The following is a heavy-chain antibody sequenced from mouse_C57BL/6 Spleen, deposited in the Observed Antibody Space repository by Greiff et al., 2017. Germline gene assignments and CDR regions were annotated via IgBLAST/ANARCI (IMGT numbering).Heavy chain of an antibody. Sequence: EVKLVESGPGLVKPSQSLSLTCSVTGYSITSGYYWNWIRQFPGNQLEWKVYISYDGSNNSNPYLQNRISITRATSKNQFFLKLNSVTTEDTATYYCASDGYPAWDFEGWGTGTTVTAAS. D-gene: IGHD2-2*01. V-gene: IGHV3-6*01. CDR2: ISYDGSN. J-gene: IGHJ1*03. CDR1: GYSITSGYY. CDR3: ASDGYPAWDFEG.